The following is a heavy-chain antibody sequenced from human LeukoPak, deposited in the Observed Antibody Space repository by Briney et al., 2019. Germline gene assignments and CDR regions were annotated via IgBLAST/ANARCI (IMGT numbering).Heavy chain of an antibody. Sequence: GASVKVSCKASGYTFTDYYIHWVRQAPGQGLEWMGWINSKSGGTNYGQKCQGGVTMTRDTSISTAYMELSRVRSEDTAVYYCARSPIFGVGSRIDYWGQGTLVTVSS. CDR2: INSKSGGT. V-gene: IGHV1-2*02. CDR1: GYTFTDYY. CDR3: ARSPIFGVGSRIDY. J-gene: IGHJ4*02. D-gene: IGHD3-3*01.